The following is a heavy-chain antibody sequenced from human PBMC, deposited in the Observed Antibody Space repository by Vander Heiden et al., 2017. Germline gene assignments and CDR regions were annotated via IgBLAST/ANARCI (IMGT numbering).Heavy chain of an antibody. V-gene: IGHV3-74*03. J-gene: IGHJ6*02. CDR2: SSTEGCSR. D-gene: IGHD2-2*01. CDR3: ARLDSSRLDGVPLA. Sequence: VRLVESGGGLVRPGGALSLSGEASGCNLSRYWRHWVRQAPGEGLVWVSRSSTEGCSRKYGASVEGRSLSPRDIVKNTVYRQIHSRGVDDTAGYDCARLDSSRLDGVPLAWGQRTS. CDR1: GCNLSRYW.